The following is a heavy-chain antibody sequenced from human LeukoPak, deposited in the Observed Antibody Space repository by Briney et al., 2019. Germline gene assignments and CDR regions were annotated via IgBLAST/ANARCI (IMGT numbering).Heavy chain of an antibody. V-gene: IGHV3-23*01. J-gene: IGHJ4*02. CDR3: AKGAVTATRKFDY. D-gene: IGHD2-21*02. CDR1: GFTVSIYG. Sequence: PGGSLRLACAAVGFTVSIYGVSWGRQAPGEWLEWGSIISGNGAVTFYADSLKGRFTISRDNSKNTLYLQMNSLRDEDTAVYYCAKGAVTATRKFDYWGQGTLVTVSS. CDR2: ISGNGAVT.